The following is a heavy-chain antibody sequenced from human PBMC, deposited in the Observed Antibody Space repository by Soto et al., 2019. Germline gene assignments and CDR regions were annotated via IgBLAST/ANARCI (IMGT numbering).Heavy chain of an antibody. D-gene: IGHD2-21*02. CDR2: IHYSWTT. J-gene: IGHJ2*01. V-gene: IGHV4-31*03. Sequence: KSPETLSLTCTVSGDSITAGGHYWACIRHHPEKGLKWVGYIHYSWTTDYNPSLKSRLTVSVDTSKNQFSLRLSSVTAADTAIYYCAALPATYWNFAIWGCVTLVTVSS. CDR1: GDSITAGGHY. CDR3: AALPATYWNFAI.